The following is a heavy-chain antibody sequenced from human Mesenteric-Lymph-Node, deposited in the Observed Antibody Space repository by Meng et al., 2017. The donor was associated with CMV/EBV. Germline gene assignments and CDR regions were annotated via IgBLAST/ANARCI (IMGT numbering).Heavy chain of an antibody. D-gene: IGHD1-26*01. J-gene: IGHJ6*02. CDR1: GFTFDDYA. CDR2: IRWDGGST. CDR3: AKDMGPGIGNYYYAMDV. V-gene: IGHV3-43D*03. Sequence: ETLSLTCAASGFTFDDYAMHWVRQAPGKGLEWVSLIRWDGGSTYYADSVKGRFTISRDNSKNSLYLQMNSLRAEDTALYYCAKDMGPGIGNYYYAMDVWGQGTTVTVSS.